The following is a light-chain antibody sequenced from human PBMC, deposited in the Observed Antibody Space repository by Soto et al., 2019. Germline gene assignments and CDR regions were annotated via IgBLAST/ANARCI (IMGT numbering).Light chain of an antibody. CDR2: RNN. V-gene: IGLV1-47*01. CDR3: AAWDDSLSGLYV. CDR1: TSSIGRNY. J-gene: IGLJ1*01. Sequence: QSVLTQPPSASGTPGQRVTISCSGGTSSIGRNYVYWYQQLPETAPKLVIYRNNQRPSGVPDRFSGSKSGTSASLAIRGLRSEDEADYYCAAWDDSLSGLYVFGTGTKLTVL.